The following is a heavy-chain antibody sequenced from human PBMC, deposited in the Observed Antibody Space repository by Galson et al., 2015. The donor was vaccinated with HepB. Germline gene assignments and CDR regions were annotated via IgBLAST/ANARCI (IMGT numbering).Heavy chain of an antibody. CDR2: IIPKSGDT. D-gene: IGHD5-18*01. V-gene: IGHV1-2*02. CDR1: GYTFTGYY. CDR3: ARYLSRFDYVDSAADF. Sequence: SVKVSCKASGYTFTGYYIHWVRQAPGQGLEWMGWIIPKSGDTNYAQKFQGRVTMTRDTSISTTYMELSSLTSDDTAIYFCARYLSRFDYVDSAADFWGQGTLVTVSS. J-gene: IGHJ4*02.